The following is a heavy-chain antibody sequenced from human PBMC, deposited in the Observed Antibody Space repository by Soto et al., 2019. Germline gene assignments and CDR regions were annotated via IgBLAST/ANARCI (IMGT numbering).Heavy chain of an antibody. Sequence: GGSLRLSCAASGFTFSSYSMNWVRQVPGKRLVWVSRIKGDGTSTDYADSVKGRFTISRDNAKNRLYLQMNSLRVEDTAVYYCVRDRSTCKDYWGQGTLVTVSS. V-gene: IGHV3-74*01. D-gene: IGHD2-2*01. CDR1: GFTFSSYS. CDR2: IKGDGTST. J-gene: IGHJ4*02. CDR3: VRDRSTCKDY.